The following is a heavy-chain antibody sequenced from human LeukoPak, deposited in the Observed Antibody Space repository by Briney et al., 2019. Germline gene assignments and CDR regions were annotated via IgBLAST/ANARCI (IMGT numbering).Heavy chain of an antibody. CDR1: GFTFSSYG. CDR3: GREVPGGTTSLDC. D-gene: IGHD1-7*01. V-gene: IGHV3-48*03. Sequence: PGGSLRLSCAASGFTFSSYGMTWVRQAPGKGLEWVSYISRSGSTIYYADSVKGRFTISRDSAQNSLYLQMNSLRAEDTAVYYCGREVPGGTTSLDCWGQGTVVTVSP. J-gene: IGHJ4*02. CDR2: ISRSGSTI.